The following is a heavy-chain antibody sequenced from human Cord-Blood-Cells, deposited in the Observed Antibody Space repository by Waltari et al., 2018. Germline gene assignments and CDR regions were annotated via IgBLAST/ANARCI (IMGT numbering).Heavy chain of an antibody. CDR1: GNSFTSHC. CDR2: IYPGDYDT. CDR3: ARLEGRVRGVIPPYFDY. V-gene: IGHV5-51*01. J-gene: IGHJ4*02. Sequence: EVQLVQSGAEVKKHGESLKLSCKGSGNSFTSHCIGWVSPMPGKGLAWMGIIYPGDYDTRYSPAFQGQVTISADKSISTAYLQWSSLKASDTAMYYCARLEGRVRGVIPPYFDYWGQGTLVTVSS. D-gene: IGHD3-10*01.